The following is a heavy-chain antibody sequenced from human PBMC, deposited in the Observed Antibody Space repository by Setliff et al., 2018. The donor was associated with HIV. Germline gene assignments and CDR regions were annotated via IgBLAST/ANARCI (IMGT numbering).Heavy chain of an antibody. CDR2: INTGNGNT. J-gene: IGHJ4*02. CDR1: GYTFSSYA. Sequence: ASVKVSCKASGYTFSSYAINWVRQAPGQRLEWMGRINTGNGNTRYSQNFQGRVTITSDTSASTAYMEVSSLRSEDTALYYCAREGNGLLPIDFWGQGTLVTVSS. D-gene: IGHD3-22*01. V-gene: IGHV1-3*04. CDR3: AREGNGLLPIDF.